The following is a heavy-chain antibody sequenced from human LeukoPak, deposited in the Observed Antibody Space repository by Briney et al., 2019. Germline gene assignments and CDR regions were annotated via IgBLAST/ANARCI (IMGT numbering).Heavy chain of an antibody. V-gene: IGHV3-23*01. J-gene: IGHJ4*02. CDR3: AKGSSNWRDYYYFDY. D-gene: IGHD6-13*01. CDR1: GFTFSSYA. Sequence: GGAPRLSCAASGFTFSSYAVSWVRQAPGTGLAWVSAISDSGGSTQYADSVKGRFIISRDNSKNTLYLQMNSLRVEDTAVYYCAKGSSNWRDYYYFDYWGQGTLVTVS. CDR2: ISDSGGST.